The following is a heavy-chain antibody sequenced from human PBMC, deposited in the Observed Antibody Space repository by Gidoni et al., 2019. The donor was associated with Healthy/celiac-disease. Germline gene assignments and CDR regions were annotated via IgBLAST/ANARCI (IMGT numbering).Heavy chain of an antibody. CDR2: INHSGST. V-gene: IGHV4-34*01. CDR1: GGSFSASY. Sequence: AVYGGSFSASYWSWIRQPPGKGLEWIGEINHSGSTNYNPSLKSRVTISVDTSKNQFSLKLSSVTAADTAVYYCARARTAMVKGWGRVHYFDYWGQGTLVTVSS. J-gene: IGHJ4*02. CDR3: ARARTAMVKGWGRVHYFDY. D-gene: IGHD5-18*01.